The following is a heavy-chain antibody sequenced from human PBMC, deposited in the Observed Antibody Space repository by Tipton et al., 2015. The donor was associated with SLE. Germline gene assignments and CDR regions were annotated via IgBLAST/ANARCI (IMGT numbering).Heavy chain of an antibody. CDR3: ARILSSSWYIWYFDL. D-gene: IGHD6-13*01. CDR2: ISSSSSTI. V-gene: IGHV3-48*04. Sequence: SLRLSCAASGFTFSSYSMNWVRQAPGKGLEWVSYISSSSSTIYYADSVKGRFTISRDNAKNSLYLQMNSLRAEDTAVYYCARILSSSWYIWYFDLWGRGTLVTVSS. J-gene: IGHJ2*01. CDR1: GFTFSSYS.